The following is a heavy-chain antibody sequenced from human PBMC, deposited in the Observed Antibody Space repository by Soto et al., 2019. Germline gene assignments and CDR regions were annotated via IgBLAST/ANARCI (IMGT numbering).Heavy chain of an antibody. Sequence: PGGSLRLSCAASGFTFSNAWMNWVRQAPGKGLEWVGRIKSKTDGGTTDYAAPVKGRFTISRDDSKNTLYLQMNSLKTEDTAVYYCTARTVTTRRYFDYWGQGTLVTVSS. CDR1: GFTFSNAW. D-gene: IGHD4-17*01. J-gene: IGHJ4*02. CDR2: IKSKTDGGTT. V-gene: IGHV3-15*07. CDR3: TARTVTTRRYFDY.